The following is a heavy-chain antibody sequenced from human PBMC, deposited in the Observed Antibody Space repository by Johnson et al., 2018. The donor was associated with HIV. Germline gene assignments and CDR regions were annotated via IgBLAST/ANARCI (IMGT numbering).Heavy chain of an antibody. J-gene: IGHJ3*02. D-gene: IGHD6-25*01. Sequence: VQLVESGGVVVQPGGSLILSCAASGFTFDDNTMHWVRQAPGKGLEWVSGIGTAGDTHYADSLKGRFTISREDAKNSLYLQMNSLRAGDTAVYYCAKGGIDAFDIWGQGTMVTVSS. V-gene: IGHV3-13*01. CDR1: GFTFDDNT. CDR3: AKGGIDAFDI. CDR2: IGTAGDT.